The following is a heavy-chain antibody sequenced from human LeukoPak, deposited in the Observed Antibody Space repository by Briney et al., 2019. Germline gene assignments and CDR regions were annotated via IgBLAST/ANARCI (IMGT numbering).Heavy chain of an antibody. D-gene: IGHD3-9*01. J-gene: IGHJ4*02. CDR3: AKEGAYFESDGVFYLDY. CDR1: GFIFHNYA. Sequence: GGSLRLSCAASGFIFHNYAVGWARQAPGKGLEWVSGISASGGTFFADSVRGRFAISRDNSKTTLYLEMNNLRDEDTAIYYCAKEGAYFESDGVFYLDYWGPGTPVTVSS. CDR2: ISASGGT. V-gene: IGHV3-23*01.